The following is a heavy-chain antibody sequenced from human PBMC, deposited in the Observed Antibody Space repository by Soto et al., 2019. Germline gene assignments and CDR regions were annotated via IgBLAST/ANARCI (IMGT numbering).Heavy chain of an antibody. Sequence: PSETLSLTCTVSGASISNYYWSWIRQPPGKELEWIGHISYSGYPDYNPSLNSRVTISADTSKNQFSMKLTSVTAADTAVYYCARHSSSDPFDYWGHGTLVTVSS. V-gene: IGHV4-59*08. J-gene: IGHJ4*01. CDR1: GASISNYY. CDR3: ARHSSSDPFDY. CDR2: ISYSGYP. D-gene: IGHD2-21*02.